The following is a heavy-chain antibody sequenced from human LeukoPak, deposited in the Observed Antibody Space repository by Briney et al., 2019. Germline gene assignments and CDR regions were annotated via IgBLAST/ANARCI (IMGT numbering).Heavy chain of an antibody. J-gene: IGHJ4*02. CDR1: GFTFSGHW. V-gene: IGHV3-74*03. CDR2: INEDGTDS. CDR3: VRDETLWTLDW. Sequence: GGSLRLSCTASGFTFSGHWIHWVRQAPGMGLVWVSRINEDGTDSMYAESVKGRFTISRDNARNTVHLQMNSLRAEDTAVYHCVRDETLWTLDWWGQGTLVSVSS. D-gene: IGHD1-1*01.